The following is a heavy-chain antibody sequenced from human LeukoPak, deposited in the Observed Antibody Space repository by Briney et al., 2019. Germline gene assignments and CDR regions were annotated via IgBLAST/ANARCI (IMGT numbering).Heavy chain of an antibody. Sequence: GGSLRLSCAASGCTFSSYEMNWVREAPGKGLEWVSYISSSGSTIYYADSVKGRFTISRDNAKNSLYLQMNSLRAEDTAVYYCASGDYYYGMDVWGQGTTVTVSS. V-gene: IGHV3-48*03. CDR1: GCTFSSYE. J-gene: IGHJ6*02. CDR3: ASGDYYYGMDV. CDR2: ISSSGSTI. D-gene: IGHD3-10*01.